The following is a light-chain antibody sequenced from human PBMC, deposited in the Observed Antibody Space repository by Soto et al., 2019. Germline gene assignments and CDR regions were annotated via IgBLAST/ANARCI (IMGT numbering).Light chain of an antibody. V-gene: IGKV3-15*01. Sequence: IVMTQSPATLSVSPGERATLSCRASQSVSSNLAWYQQRPGQAPRLLIYGASTRATGIPARFSGSGSGTDFTLTISSLHSEDFAVYYCQQYNNWRGAFGQGTKLEIK. J-gene: IGKJ2*01. CDR2: GAS. CDR1: QSVSSN. CDR3: QQYNNWRGA.